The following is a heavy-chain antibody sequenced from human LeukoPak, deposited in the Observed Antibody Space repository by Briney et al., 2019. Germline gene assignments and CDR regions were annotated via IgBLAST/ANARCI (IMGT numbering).Heavy chain of an antibody. J-gene: IGHJ5*02. V-gene: IGHV4-39*01. Sequence: SETLSLTCTVSGGSISSSSYYWGWIRQPPGKGLEWSGSIYYGGSTYYNPSLKSRLTMSVDTSKNQFSLKLSSVTAADTAVYYCARRDRYCSSTSCYGHRFDPWGQGTLVTVSS. D-gene: IGHD2-2*01. CDR1: GGSISSSSYY. CDR2: IYYGGST. CDR3: ARRDRYCSSTSCYGHRFDP.